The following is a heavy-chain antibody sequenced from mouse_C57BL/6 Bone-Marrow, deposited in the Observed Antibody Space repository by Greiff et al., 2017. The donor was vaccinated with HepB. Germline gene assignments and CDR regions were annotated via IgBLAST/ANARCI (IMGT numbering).Heavy chain of an antibody. J-gene: IGHJ1*03. Sequence: VQLQQSGPELVKPGASVKISCKASGYTFTDYYMNWVKQSHGKSLEWIGDINPNNGGTSYNQKFKGKATLTVDKSSSTAYMELRSLTSEDSAVYYCARGGEFYYGSSYWYFDVWGTGTTVTVSS. V-gene: IGHV1-26*01. D-gene: IGHD1-1*01. CDR1: GYTFTDYY. CDR3: ARGGEFYYGSSYWYFDV. CDR2: INPNNGGT.